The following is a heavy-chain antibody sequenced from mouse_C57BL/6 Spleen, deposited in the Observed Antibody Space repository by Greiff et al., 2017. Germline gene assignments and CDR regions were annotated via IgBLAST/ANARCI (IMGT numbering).Heavy chain of an antibody. CDR3: ARVDHYAMDY. Sequence: EVQLQESGGGLVKPGGSLKLSCAASGFTFSSYAMSWVRQTPEKRLEWVATISDGGSYTYYPDNVKGRFTISRDNAKNNLYLQMSHLKSEDTAMYYCARVDHYAMDYWGQGTSVTVSS. CDR2: ISDGGSYT. V-gene: IGHV5-4*01. J-gene: IGHJ4*01. CDR1: GFTFSSYA.